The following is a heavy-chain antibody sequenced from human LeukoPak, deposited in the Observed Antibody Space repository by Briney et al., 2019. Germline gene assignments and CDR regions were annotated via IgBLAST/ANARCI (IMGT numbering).Heavy chain of an antibody. CDR2: IDGSSSRI. CDR3: ASRVAFDI. Sequence: GGSLRLSCAASGFTFSDYYMSWIRQAPGKGLEWVSYIDGSSSRINYADSVKGRFTIFRDNAKNSLFLQMNSLTVEYTAVYYCASRVAFDIWGLGTMVTVSS. D-gene: IGHD3-3*01. J-gene: IGHJ3*02. V-gene: IGHV3-11*01. CDR1: GFTFSDYY.